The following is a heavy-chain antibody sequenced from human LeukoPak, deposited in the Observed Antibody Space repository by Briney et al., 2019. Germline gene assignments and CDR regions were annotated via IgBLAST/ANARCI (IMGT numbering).Heavy chain of an antibody. J-gene: IGHJ4*02. V-gene: IGHV3-73*01. D-gene: IGHD2-2*01. CDR3: ASGGYCSSTSCYGEN. Sequence: GGSLRLSCAASGFTFSGSAMHWVRQASGKGLEWVGRIRSKANSYATAYAASVKGRFTISRDDSKNTAYLQMNSLKTEDTAVYYCASGGYCSSTSCYGENWGQGTLVTVSS. CDR2: IRSKANSYAT. CDR1: GFTFSGSA.